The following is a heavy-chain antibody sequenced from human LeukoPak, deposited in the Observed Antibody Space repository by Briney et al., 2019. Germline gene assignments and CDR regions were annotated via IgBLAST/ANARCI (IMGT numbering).Heavy chain of an antibody. V-gene: IGHV3-74*03. CDR2: INGDGSSI. Sequence: GGSLRLSCAASGFTFSTYWMHWVRQAPGKGLEWVSRINGDGSSITYADSVKGRFTISRDNDKNTLYLQMSSLRVEDTAVYYYARDHDYDYLDYWGQGTLVTVSS. J-gene: IGHJ4*02. D-gene: IGHD5-12*01. CDR3: ARDHDYDYLDY. CDR1: GFTFSTYW.